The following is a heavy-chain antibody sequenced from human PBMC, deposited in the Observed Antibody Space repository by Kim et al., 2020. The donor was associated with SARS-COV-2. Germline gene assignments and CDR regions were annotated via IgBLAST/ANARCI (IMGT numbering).Heavy chain of an antibody. CDR3: AKAYRTQTKAPEN. V-gene: IGHV3-43*02. Sequence: GGSLRLFCAASGFTFDDYGMQWVRQVPGKGLEWVSLINADGTLYFADSVKGRFTVSRDSRKRTQYLQMNRLRTEDSAWYYCAKAYRTQTKAPENWGQGTLVTVSS. CDR2: INADGTL. J-gene: IGHJ4*02. CDR1: GFTFDDYG. D-gene: IGHD2-21*01.